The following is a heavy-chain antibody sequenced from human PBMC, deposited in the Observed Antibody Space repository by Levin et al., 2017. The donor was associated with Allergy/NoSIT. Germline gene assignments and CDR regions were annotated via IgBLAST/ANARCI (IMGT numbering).Heavy chain of an antibody. CDR1: GFTFSSYS. J-gene: IGHJ5*02. D-gene: IGHD7-27*01. CDR2: ISSSSSTI. V-gene: IGHV3-48*01. CDR3: ARDSMGISTGFDP. Sequence: GESLKISCAASGFTFSSYSMNWVRQAPGKGLEWVSYISSSSSTIYYADSVKGRFTISRDNAKNSLYLQMNSLRAEDTAVYYCARDSMGISTGFDPWGQGTLVTVSS.